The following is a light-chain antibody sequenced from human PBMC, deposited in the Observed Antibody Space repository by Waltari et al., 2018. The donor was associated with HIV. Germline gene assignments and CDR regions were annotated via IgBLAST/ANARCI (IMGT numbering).Light chain of an antibody. V-gene: IGKV3-15*01. CDR2: GAS. Sequence: EIVMTQSPATLSVSPGERATLSCRASQSFSSDLAWYQHKPGQAPSLLIYGASTRDAGIPARFSGSGSGTEFTLTISSLQSEDFAVYYCQQYNNWPLSFGQGTKLEIK. J-gene: IGKJ2*01. CDR3: QQYNNWPLS. CDR1: QSFSSD.